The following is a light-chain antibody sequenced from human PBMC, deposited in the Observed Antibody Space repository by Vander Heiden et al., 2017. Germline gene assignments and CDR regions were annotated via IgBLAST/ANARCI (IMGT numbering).Light chain of an antibody. Sequence: SYELTQPLSVSVALGQTATITCGANNIGSKSLHWYQQRPGQAPVLVIYRDSNRPAGISERFSGSNSGNTATLTISRAQDGDEDDYYCQVWDISTVIFGGRTKLTVL. CDR3: QVWDISTVI. V-gene: IGLV3-9*01. CDR1: NIGSKS. CDR2: RDS. J-gene: IGLJ2*01.